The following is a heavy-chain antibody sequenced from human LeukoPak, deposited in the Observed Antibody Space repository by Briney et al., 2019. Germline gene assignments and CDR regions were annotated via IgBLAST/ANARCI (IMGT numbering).Heavy chain of an antibody. CDR1: GFTFSSYA. CDR3: XXAXDFWSGYPFDY. J-gene: IGHJ4*02. D-gene: IGHD3-3*01. V-gene: IGHV3-30-3*01. CDR2: ISYDGSNK. Sequence: GGSLRLSCAASGFTFSSYAMHWVRQAPGKGLEWVAVISYDGSNKYYADSVKGRFTISRDNSKNTLYLQMNSLRAEDTAVYYXXXAXDFWSGYPFDYWGQGTLVTVSS.